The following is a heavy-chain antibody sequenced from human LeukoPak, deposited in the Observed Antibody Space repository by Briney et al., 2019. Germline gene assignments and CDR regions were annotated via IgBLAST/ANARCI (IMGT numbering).Heavy chain of an antibody. J-gene: IGHJ4*02. CDR1: GFTFSDYY. D-gene: IGHD3-22*01. CDR3: ARDLDYYDSSGYQTYYFDY. V-gene: IGHV3-11*01. Sequence: QPGGSLRLSCAASGFTFSDYYMSWIRQAPGKGLEWVSYISSSGSSIYYADSVKGRFTISRDNAKNSLYLQMNSLRAEDTAVYYCARDLDYYDSSGYQTYYFDYWGQGTLVTVSS. CDR2: ISSSGSSI.